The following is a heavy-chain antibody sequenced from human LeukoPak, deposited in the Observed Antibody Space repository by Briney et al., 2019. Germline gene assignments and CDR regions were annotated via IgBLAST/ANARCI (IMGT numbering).Heavy chain of an antibody. J-gene: IGHJ5*02. CDR2: IYHSGST. Sequence: SETLSLTCTVSGYSISSGYYWGWIRQPPGKGLEWIGSIYHSGSTYYNPSLKSRVTISVDTSKNQFSLKLSSVTAADTAVYYCARDLAYGETRGWFDPRGQGTLVTVSS. V-gene: IGHV4-38-2*02. CDR3: ARDLAYGETRGWFDP. CDR1: GYSISSGYY. D-gene: IGHD4-17*01.